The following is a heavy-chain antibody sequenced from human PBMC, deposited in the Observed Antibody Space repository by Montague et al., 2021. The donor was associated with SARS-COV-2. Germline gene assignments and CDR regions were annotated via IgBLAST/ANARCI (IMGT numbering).Heavy chain of an antibody. V-gene: IGHV4-59*01. CDR2: IYYSGSN. Sequence: SETLSLTCTVSGGSISSYYWSWIRQHPGKGLEWIGYIYYSGSNNXXPSFKSRVTISVDTSKNQFSLKLSSVTAADTAVYYCARGSGWMGNAFDIWGQGTMVTVSS. J-gene: IGHJ3*02. CDR3: ARGSGWMGNAFDI. D-gene: IGHD6-19*01. CDR1: GGSISSYY.